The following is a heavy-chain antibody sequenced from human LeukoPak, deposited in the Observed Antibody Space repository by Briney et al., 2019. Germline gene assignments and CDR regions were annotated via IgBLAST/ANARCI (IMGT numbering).Heavy chain of an antibody. Sequence: PSETLSLTCAVYGGSFSGYYWSWIRQPPGKGLEWIGEINHSGSTNYNPSLKSRVTISVDTSKNQLSLKLSSVTAADTAVYYCARGRRSGGSCYPSTVMDVWGQGTTVTVSS. CDR3: ARGRRSGGSCYPSTVMDV. J-gene: IGHJ6*02. V-gene: IGHV4-34*01. CDR2: INHSGST. CDR1: GGSFSGYY. D-gene: IGHD2-15*01.